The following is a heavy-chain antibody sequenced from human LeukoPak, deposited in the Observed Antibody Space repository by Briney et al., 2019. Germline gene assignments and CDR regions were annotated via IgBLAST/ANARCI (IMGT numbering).Heavy chain of an antibody. CDR2: IYTSGST. V-gene: IGHV4-4*07. D-gene: IGHD3-10*01. CDR3: ARERRGSGSYLNWFDP. J-gene: IGHJ5*02. CDR1: GGSFSSYY. Sequence: SETLSLTCAVYGGSFSSYYWSWIRQPAGKGLEWIGRIYTSGSTNYNPSLKSRVTMSVDTSKNQFSLKLSSVTAADTAVYYCARERRGSGSYLNWFDPWGQGTLVTVSS.